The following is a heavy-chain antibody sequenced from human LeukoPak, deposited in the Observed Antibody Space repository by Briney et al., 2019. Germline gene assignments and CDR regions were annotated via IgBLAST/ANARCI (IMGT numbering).Heavy chain of an antibody. CDR3: AELGITMIGGV. CDR1: GLTVSSNC. V-gene: IGHV3-53*01. D-gene: IGHD3-10*02. CDR2: IYSGGNT. Sequence: GGSLRLSCAASGLTVSSNCMSWVRQAPGKGLEWVSFIYSGGNTYYADSVKGRFTISRDNSKNTVHLQMNSLRAEDTAVYYCAELGITMIGGVWGKGTTVTISS. J-gene: IGHJ6*04.